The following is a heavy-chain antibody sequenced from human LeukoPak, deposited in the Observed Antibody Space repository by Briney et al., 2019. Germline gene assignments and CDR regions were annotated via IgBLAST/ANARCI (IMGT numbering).Heavy chain of an antibody. V-gene: IGHV4-59*02. J-gene: IGHJ4*02. CDR1: GDSVSSHY. D-gene: IGHD3-22*01. CDR3: ARWGYFDTSGYFVVDY. CDR2: VHYSGST. Sequence: SETLSLTCTVSGDSVSSHYWSWIRQPPGKGLEWIGWVHYSGSTHYHPSLKSRVTISIDTFNKEVSLKLSSVTAADTAFYYCARWGYFDTSGYFVVDYWGQGTLVTVSS.